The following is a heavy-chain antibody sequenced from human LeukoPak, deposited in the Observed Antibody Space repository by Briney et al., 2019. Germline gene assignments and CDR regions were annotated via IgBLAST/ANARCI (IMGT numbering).Heavy chain of an antibody. V-gene: IGHV5-51*01. CDR2: IYPGDSDT. J-gene: IGHJ3*02. D-gene: IGHD4-17*01. CDR3: ARRQTPDYGDPWGAFDI. Sequence: GESLKISCKGSGYSFTSYWIGWVRRMPGKGLEWMGIIYPGDSDTRYSPSFQGQVTISADKSISTAYLQWSSLKASDTAMYYCARRQTPDYGDPWGAFDIWGQGTMVTVSS. CDR1: GYSFTSYW.